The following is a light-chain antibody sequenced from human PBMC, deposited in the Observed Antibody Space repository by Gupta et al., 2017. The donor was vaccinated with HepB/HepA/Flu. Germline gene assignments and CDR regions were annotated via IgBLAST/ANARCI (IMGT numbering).Light chain of an antibody. CDR3: RQFNPYHIT. J-gene: IGKJ5*01. CDR2: SAS. CDR1: QDINSH. Sequence: DLQLTQSPSFLSASVGDRVTITCRASQDINSHLIWYQQKPGKAPKLLIYSASTLQSGVPSRVSGSGSGTEFTLTISGLQPEDFATCYWRQFNPYHITFGQGTRLDIK. V-gene: IGKV1-9*01.